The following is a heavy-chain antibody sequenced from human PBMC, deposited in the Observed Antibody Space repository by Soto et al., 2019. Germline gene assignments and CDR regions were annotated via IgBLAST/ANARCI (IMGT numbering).Heavy chain of an antibody. J-gene: IGHJ3*01. V-gene: IGHV3-21*01. CDR1: GFTFNNYN. CDR2: IAARGSGYR. CDR3: ARDLEGADVFDL. D-gene: IGHD3-16*01. Sequence: VGSLRLSCATSGFTFNNYNMNGVRQAPGKGLEWVSSIAARGSGYRYYAESVKGRFTITRDVAKNSLYLQMNNLRADDTALYYCARDLEGADVFDLWGQGTMVTVSS.